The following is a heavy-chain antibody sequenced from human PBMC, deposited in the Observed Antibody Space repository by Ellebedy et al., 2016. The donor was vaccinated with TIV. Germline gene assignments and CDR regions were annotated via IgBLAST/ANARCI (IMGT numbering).Heavy chain of an antibody. CDR3: AKGRGGGSDTSAPRYYFDY. V-gene: IGHV3-23*01. J-gene: IGHJ4*02. Sequence: GESLKISCAASGFTFSNYAMSWVRQAPGKGLEWVSGFGVSGETTYYVDSVKGRFIISRDNSKKTLYLRMNSLRVEDTAIYYCAKGRGGGSDTSAPRYYFDYWGLGTLVTVSS. CDR1: GFTFSNYA. CDR2: FGVSGETT. D-gene: IGHD3-22*01.